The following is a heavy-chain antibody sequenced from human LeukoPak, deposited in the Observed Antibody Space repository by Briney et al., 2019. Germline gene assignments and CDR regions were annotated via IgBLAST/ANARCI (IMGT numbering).Heavy chain of an antibody. CDR2: IKRKTDGETT. CDR1: GFTFSNAW. V-gene: IGHV3-15*01. J-gene: IGHJ4*02. CDR3: TTRGTTVTTKIDY. Sequence: KAGGSLRLSCAASGFTFSNAWMTWVRQAPGQGLEWVGRIKRKTDGETTDYAAPVKGRFTISRDDSKNTMYLQLNSLKTEDTAVYYCTTRGTTVTTKIDYWGQGALVTVSS. D-gene: IGHD4-17*01.